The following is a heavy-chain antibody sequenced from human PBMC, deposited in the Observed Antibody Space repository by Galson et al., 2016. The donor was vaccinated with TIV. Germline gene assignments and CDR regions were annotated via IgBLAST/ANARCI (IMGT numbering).Heavy chain of an antibody. CDR3: AKDLEASGNYRLFYFFAY. CDR2: ISGRGGSS. V-gene: IGHV3-23*01. J-gene: IGHJ4*02. CDR1: GYNFPTSW. Sequence: SGAEVKKPGESLRISCKGSGYNFPTSWIGWVRQAPGKGLEWVSAISGRGGSSNYADSVRGRFTISRDNSKNTLYLQMNSLRAEDTAVYWCAKDLEASGNYRLFYFFAYWGQGSLVTVSS. D-gene: IGHD1-26*01.